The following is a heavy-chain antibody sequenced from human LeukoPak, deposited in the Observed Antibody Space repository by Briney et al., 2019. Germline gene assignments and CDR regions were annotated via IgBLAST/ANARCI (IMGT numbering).Heavy chain of an antibody. CDR1: GFTFSKYV. CDR3: AKSEQRLTWFDP. D-gene: IGHD6-25*01. Sequence: GGSLRLPCAASGFTFSKYVMSWVRQAPGKGLEWVSGISDSGGNTYYADSVKGRFTISRDNSKNTLYLQMSSLRAEDTAVYYCAKSEQRLTWFDPWGQGTLVIVSS. V-gene: IGHV3-23*01. CDR2: ISDSGGNT. J-gene: IGHJ5*02.